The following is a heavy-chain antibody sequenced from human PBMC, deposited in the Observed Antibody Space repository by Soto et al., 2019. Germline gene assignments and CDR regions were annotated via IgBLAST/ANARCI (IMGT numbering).Heavy chain of an antibody. CDR3: ATWGMIYYGMDV. V-gene: IGHV1-69*02. D-gene: IGHD3-16*01. J-gene: IGHJ6*02. CDR1: GGTFSSYT. Sequence: QVQLVQSGAEVKKPGSSVKVSCKASGGTFSSYTISWVRQAPGQGLEWMGRIIPILGIANYAQKFQGRVTITADKSTSTAYMGLSSLRSEDTAVYYCATWGMIYYGMDVWGQGTTVTVSS. CDR2: IIPILGIA.